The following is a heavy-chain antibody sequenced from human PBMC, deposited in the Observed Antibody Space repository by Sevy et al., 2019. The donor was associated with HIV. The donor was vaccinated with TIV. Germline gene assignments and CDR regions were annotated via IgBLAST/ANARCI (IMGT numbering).Heavy chain of an antibody. Sequence: GGSLRLSCAASGFTFSDYYMTWIRQAPGKGLECISYITSSGTTIYYADSVKGRFTISRDNAENSLYLQMSTLRVEDTAVYYCARVARGTYDAFDIWGQGTMVTVSS. CDR3: ARVARGTYDAFDI. CDR1: GFTFSDYY. CDR2: ITSSGTTI. V-gene: IGHV3-11*01. J-gene: IGHJ3*02.